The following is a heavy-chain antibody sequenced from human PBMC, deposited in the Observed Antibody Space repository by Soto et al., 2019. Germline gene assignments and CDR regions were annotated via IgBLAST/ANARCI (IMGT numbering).Heavy chain of an antibody. CDR2: IYSGGST. Sequence: EVQLVESGGGLIQPGGSLRLSCAASGFTVSSNYMSWVRQAPGKGLEWVSVIYSGGSTYYADSVKGRFTISGDNSKNTLYLHMNTLRAADTAVYYCARDSTITFGRVIVRWGQGTLVTVSS. V-gene: IGHV3-53*01. D-gene: IGHD3-16*02. J-gene: IGHJ4*02. CDR3: ARDSTITFGRVIVR. CDR1: GFTVSSNY.